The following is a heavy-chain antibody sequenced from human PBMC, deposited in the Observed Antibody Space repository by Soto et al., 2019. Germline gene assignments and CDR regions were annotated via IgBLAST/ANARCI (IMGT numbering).Heavy chain of an antibody. CDR2: IFVTSTTI. D-gene: IGHD3-9*01. J-gene: IGHJ4*02. CDR1: GFTFSSYS. Sequence: PGGSLRLSCAASGFTFSSYSMVWVRQAPGKGLEWISYIFVTSTTIYYADSVRGRFTVSRDNTQNSLFLLMNSLRAEDTAIYYCARDKDWAFDYWGQGTLVTVSS. CDR3: ARDKDWAFDY. V-gene: IGHV3-48*04.